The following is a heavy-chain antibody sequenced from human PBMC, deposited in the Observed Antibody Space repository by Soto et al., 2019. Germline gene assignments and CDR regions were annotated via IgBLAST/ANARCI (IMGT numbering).Heavy chain of an antibody. V-gene: IGHV3-11*06. J-gene: IGHJ5*02. CDR3: ASHVAMVTWFDP. D-gene: IGHD5-18*01. CDR2: ISSSSSYT. Sequence: QVQLVESGGGLVKPGGSLRLSCAASGFTFSDYYMSWIRQAPGKGLEWVSYISSSSSYTNYADSVKGRFTISRDNAKNSLYLQMNSLRAEDTAVYYCASHVAMVTWFDPWGQGTLVTVSS. CDR1: GFTFSDYY.